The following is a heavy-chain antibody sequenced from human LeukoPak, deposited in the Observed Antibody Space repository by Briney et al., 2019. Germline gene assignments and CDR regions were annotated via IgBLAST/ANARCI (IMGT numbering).Heavy chain of an antibody. CDR3: ARVRGVKGYFDY. V-gene: IGHV4-59*10. D-gene: IGHD3-10*01. J-gene: IGHJ4*02. CDR1: GGSFSGYY. Sequence: SSETLSLTCAVYGGSFSGYYWSWIRQPAGKGLEWIGRIYTSGSTNYNPSLKSRVTMSVDTSKNQFSLKLSSVTAADTAVYYCARVRGVKGYFDYWGQGTLVTVSS. CDR2: IYTSGST.